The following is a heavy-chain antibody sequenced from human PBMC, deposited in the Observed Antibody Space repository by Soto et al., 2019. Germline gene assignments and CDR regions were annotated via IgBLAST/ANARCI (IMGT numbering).Heavy chain of an antibody. Sequence: GGSLRLSCAASGFTFSSYGMHWVRQAPGKGLEWVAVIWYDGSNKYYADSVKGRFTISRDNSKNTLYLQMNSLRAEDTAVYYCARGGHTAMDAFDIWGQGTIVTVSS. V-gene: IGHV3-33*01. CDR2: IWYDGSNK. CDR1: GFTFSSYG. D-gene: IGHD5-18*01. CDR3: ARGGHTAMDAFDI. J-gene: IGHJ3*02.